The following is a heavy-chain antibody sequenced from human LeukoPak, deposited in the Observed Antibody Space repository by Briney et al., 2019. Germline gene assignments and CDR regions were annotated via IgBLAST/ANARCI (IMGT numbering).Heavy chain of an antibody. J-gene: IGHJ4*02. D-gene: IGHD2-15*01. CDR3: MTGLRAAAHDGY. CDR1: GFTFSDAW. V-gene: IGHV3-15*01. CDR2: VKSKINGGTA. Sequence: PGGSLRLSCAASGFTFSDAWMHWVRQAPGKGLEWVGRVKSKINGGTADYAAPVKDRFTISRDDSKNTLYLQMDSLKGDDTAVYYCMTGLRAAAHDGYWGQGTLVTVSS.